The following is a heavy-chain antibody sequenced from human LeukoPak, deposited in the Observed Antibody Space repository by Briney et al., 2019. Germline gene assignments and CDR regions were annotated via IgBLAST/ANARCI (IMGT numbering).Heavy chain of an antibody. J-gene: IGHJ4*02. CDR2: IKHDGSER. CDR1: GFTFSSFS. D-gene: IGHD5-12*01. V-gene: IGHV3-7*01. CDR3: ARQYYYQFDY. Sequence: GESLRLSCTASGFTFSSFSMTWVRQAPGRGLEWVANIKHDGSERYYVDSVRGRVTISRDNAKNSVYLQMNSLRVEDTAVYFCARQYYYQFDYWGQGTLVTASS.